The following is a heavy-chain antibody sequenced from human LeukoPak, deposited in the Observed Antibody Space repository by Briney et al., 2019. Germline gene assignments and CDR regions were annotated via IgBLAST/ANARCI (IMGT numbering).Heavy chain of an antibody. CDR1: GYSISSGYY. J-gene: IGHJ4*02. CDR2: IYRSGST. D-gene: IGHD1-26*01. Sequence: SETLSLTCAVSGYSISSGYYWGWIRQPPGQGLEWIGSIYRSGSTYYNPSLKSRVTISVDTSKNQFSLKLSSVTAADTAVYYCARPYSGRFDYWGQGTLVTVSS. CDR3: ARPYSGRFDY. V-gene: IGHV4-38-2*01.